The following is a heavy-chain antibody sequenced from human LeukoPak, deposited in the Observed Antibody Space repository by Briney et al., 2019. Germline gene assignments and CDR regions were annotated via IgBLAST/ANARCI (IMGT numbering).Heavy chain of an antibody. CDR1: GFTFSSYA. Sequence: GGSLRLSCAASGFTFSSYAMHWVRQAPAKGLEWVAVISYDGSNKYYADSVKGRFTISRDNSKNTLYLQMNSLRAEDTAVYYCAKSRGISDNSGWRTFDYWGQGTLVTVSS. D-gene: IGHD6-19*01. V-gene: IGHV3-30-3*02. J-gene: IGHJ4*02. CDR3: AKSRGISDNSGWRTFDY. CDR2: ISYDGSNK.